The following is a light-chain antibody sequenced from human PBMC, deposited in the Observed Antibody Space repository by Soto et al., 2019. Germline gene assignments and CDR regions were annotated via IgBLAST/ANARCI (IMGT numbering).Light chain of an antibody. Sequence: QSVLTQPPSVSGAPGQRVTISCTGSSSNIGAGYDVHWYQQLPGTAPKVLIYGSSNRPSGVPDRFSGSKSGTSASLAMTGLQAEDEADYYCSSYAGSNNFVLFGGGTKVTVL. CDR1: SSNIGAGYD. V-gene: IGLV1-40*01. J-gene: IGLJ2*01. CDR2: GSS. CDR3: SSYAGSNNFVL.